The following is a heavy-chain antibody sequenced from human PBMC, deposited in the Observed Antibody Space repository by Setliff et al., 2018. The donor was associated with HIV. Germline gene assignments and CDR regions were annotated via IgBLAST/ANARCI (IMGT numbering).Heavy chain of an antibody. CDR2: IKQDGSEK. J-gene: IGHJ4*02. V-gene: IGHV3-7*01. CDR1: GFTSGFTFTNYW. D-gene: IGHD3-22*01. Sequence: HPGGSLRLSCAASGFTSGFTFTNYWMSWVRQAPGKGLEWVASIKQDGSEKYFVDSVKGRFTISRDNAKDSMFLQMNSLRGEDTAVYYCARAYNVYDYRFDSSGYDYWGQGTLVTVSS. CDR3: ARAYNVYDYRFDSSGYDY.